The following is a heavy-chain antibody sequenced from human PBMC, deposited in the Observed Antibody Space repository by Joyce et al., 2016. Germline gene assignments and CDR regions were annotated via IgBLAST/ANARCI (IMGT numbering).Heavy chain of an antibody. D-gene: IGHD3-16*01. J-gene: IGHJ3*01. Sequence: EVQLVESGGGLVRPGGSLRLSCAASGFTFNNAWMSWVRQATGKGLEWVGRLKSKAECGTTDCAAPVKGKVTISTNGSKDTVDLQMNSLKTDDTAVYYCATSFMVPFGGNVFDFWGQGTMVTVSS. CDR2: LKSKAECGTT. V-gene: IGHV3-15*01. CDR3: ATSFMVPFGGNVFDF. CDR1: GFTFNNAW.